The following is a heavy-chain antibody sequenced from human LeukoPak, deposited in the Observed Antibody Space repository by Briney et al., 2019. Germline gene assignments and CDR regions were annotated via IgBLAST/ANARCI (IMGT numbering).Heavy chain of an antibody. Sequence: ASVKVSCKASGYTFTSYDINWVRQATGQGLEWMGWMNPNSGNTGYAQKFQGRVTMTRNTSISTAYMELSSLRSEDTAVYYCARAPIIWFGELLYRDYGMDVWGQGTTVTVSS. J-gene: IGHJ6*02. CDR1: GYTFTSYD. V-gene: IGHV1-8*01. D-gene: IGHD3-10*01. CDR2: MNPNSGNT. CDR3: ARAPIIWFGELLYRDYGMDV.